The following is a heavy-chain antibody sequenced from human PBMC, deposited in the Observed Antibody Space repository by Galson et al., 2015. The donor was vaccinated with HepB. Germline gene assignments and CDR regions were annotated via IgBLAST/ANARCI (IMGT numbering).Heavy chain of an antibody. Sequence: SVKVSCKASGGTFSSYAISWVRQAPGQGLEWMGGIIPIFGIANYAQKFQGRVTITADESTSTAYMELSSLRSEDTAVYYCGIAVAGARDPAAFDIWGQGTMVTVSS. J-gene: IGHJ3*02. CDR1: GGTFSSYA. CDR3: GIAVAGARDPAAFDI. D-gene: IGHD6-19*01. V-gene: IGHV1-69*13. CDR2: IIPIFGIA.